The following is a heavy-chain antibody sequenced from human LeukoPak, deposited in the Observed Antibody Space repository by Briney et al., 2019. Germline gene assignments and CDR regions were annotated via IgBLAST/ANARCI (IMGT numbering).Heavy chain of an antibody. Sequence: GGSLRLSCAASGFTLSGSWTHCVCAAPGERLLRVSRLLRDGGSTSYADSVRGRFTIYRDNAKNTLYLQMNSLRAEDTAVYYCARGSHAFDVWGQGTMVTVSS. J-gene: IGHJ3*01. V-gene: IGHV3-74*01. CDR1: GFTLSGSW. D-gene: IGHD3-10*01. CDR3: ARGSHAFDV. CDR2: LLRDGGST.